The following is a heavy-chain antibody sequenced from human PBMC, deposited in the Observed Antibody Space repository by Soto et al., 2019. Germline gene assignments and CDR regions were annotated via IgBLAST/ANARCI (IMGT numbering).Heavy chain of an antibody. J-gene: IGHJ4*02. V-gene: IGHV5-51*06. CDR1: GYSFSSHW. D-gene: IGHD3-10*01. Sequence: SLKISCKGSGYSFSSHWIGWLRQMPGKGLEWMGIIYPGDSDTRYSPSFQGQVLISADTSISTAYLQWSSLKASDTAMYYCARRGHGSGSYHPFDYWGQGALVTVSS. CDR3: ARRGHGSGSYHPFDY. CDR2: IYPGDSDT.